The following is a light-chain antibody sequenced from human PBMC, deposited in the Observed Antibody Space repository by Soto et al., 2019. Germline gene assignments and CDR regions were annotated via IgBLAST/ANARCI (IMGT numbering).Light chain of an antibody. V-gene: IGKV1-39*01. CDR2: GAS. J-gene: IGKJ5*01. CDR1: QSIGKH. Sequence: DIQMTQSPSFLSASVGDRVTITCRASQSIGKHLNWYQQKPGKAPKFLIYGASTLQSGVPSRFTGSGSGMDFTLTVNSLQAEDFATYYCQQSYTSPTTFGQGTRLEI. CDR3: QQSYTSPTT.